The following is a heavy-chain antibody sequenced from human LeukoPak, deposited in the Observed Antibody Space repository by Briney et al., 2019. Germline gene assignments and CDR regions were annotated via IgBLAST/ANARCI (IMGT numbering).Heavy chain of an antibody. D-gene: IGHD3-9*01. CDR2: ISYDGSNK. J-gene: IGHJ4*02. Sequence: GGSLRLSCAASGFTFSSYAMHWVRQAPGKGLEWVAVISYDGSNKYYADSVKGRFTISRDNSKNTLYLQMNSLRAEDTAVYYCARDRVLRYFDWLGYFDYWGQGTLVTVSS. CDR1: GFTFSSYA. V-gene: IGHV3-30*04. CDR3: ARDRVLRYFDWLGYFDY.